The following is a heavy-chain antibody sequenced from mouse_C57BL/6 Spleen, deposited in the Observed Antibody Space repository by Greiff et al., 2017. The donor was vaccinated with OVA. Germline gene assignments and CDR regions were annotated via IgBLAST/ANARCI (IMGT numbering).Heavy chain of an antibody. CDR2: IDPSDSYT. CDR3: ARFITTVYFDY. CDR1: GYTFTSYW. Sequence: QVQLQQPGAELVKPGASVKLSCKASGYTFTSYWMQWVKQRPGQGLEWIGEIDPSDSYTNYNQKFKGKATLTVDTSSSTAYMRLSSLTSEDSAVYYCARFITTVYFDYWGQGTTLTVSS. V-gene: IGHV1-50*01. D-gene: IGHD1-1*01. J-gene: IGHJ2*01.